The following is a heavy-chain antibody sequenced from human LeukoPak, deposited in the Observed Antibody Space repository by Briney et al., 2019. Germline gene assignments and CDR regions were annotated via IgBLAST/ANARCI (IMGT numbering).Heavy chain of an antibody. Sequence: PGRSLRLSCAASGFTFSIYGMHWVRQAPGQGLEWVALIWFDGTKKYYADSVKGRFTISRDNSKNTLYLQMNSLRAEDTAVYYCAREEATTVRGVSDYWGQGTLVTVSS. D-gene: IGHD3-10*01. J-gene: IGHJ4*02. V-gene: IGHV3-33*01. CDR1: GFTFSIYG. CDR2: IWFDGTKK. CDR3: AREEATTVRGVSDY.